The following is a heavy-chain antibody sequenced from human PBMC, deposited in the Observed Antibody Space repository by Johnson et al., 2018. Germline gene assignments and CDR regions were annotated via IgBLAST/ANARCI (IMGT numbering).Heavy chain of an antibody. CDR2: ISYDGNNA. Sequence: QVQLVESGGGVVQPGRSLRLSCAASVFNFSANGIHWVRQAPGKGLEWVAAISYDGNNAYYTDSVNGRFTVSRDNSKNTVSLQMNSLRVEDTAVYYCAREQWLALDYWGQGILLTVSS. CDR1: VFNFSANG. D-gene: IGHD6-19*01. V-gene: IGHV3-30*03. J-gene: IGHJ4*02. CDR3: AREQWLALDY.